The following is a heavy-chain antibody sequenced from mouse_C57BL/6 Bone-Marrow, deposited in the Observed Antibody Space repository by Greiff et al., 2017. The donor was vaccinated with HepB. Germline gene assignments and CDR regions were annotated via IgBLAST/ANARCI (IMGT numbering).Heavy chain of an antibody. CDR3: ARGMVTTRKYYAMDY. Sequence: EVKLVESGPGLAKPSQTLSLTCSVTGYSITSDYWNWIRKFPGNKLEYMGYISYSGSTYYNPSLKSRISITRDTSKNQYYLQLNSVTTEDTATYYCARGMVTTRKYYAMDYWGQGTSVTVSS. D-gene: IGHD2-2*01. J-gene: IGHJ4*01. V-gene: IGHV3-8*01. CDR2: ISYSGST. CDR1: GYSITSDY.